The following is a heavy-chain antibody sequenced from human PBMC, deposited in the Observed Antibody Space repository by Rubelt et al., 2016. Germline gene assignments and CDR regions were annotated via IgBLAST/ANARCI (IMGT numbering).Heavy chain of an antibody. D-gene: IGHD3-22*01. Sequence: SGSTYYNPSLKSRVTISVDTSKNQFSLKLSSVTAADTAVYYCARPPRTYYYDSSGTYAFDIWGQGTMVTVSS. CDR3: ARPPRTYYYDSSGTYAFDI. J-gene: IGHJ3*02. V-gene: IGHV4-39*01. CDR2: SGST.